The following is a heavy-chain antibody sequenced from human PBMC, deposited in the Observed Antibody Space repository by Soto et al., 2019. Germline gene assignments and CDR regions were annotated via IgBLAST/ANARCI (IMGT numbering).Heavy chain of an antibody. D-gene: IGHD4-17*01. V-gene: IGHV3-23*01. Sequence: EVQLLESGGGLAQPGGSLRLSCAASGFTFSIYAMSWVRQAPGKGLEWVSAISGRDDSTYYADSVKGRFTISRDNSKNTVYLQMNSLRAEDTAVYYCAKEGYGDYGILDYWGQGTLVTVSS. CDR3: AKEGYGDYGILDY. CDR2: ISGRDDST. J-gene: IGHJ4*02. CDR1: GFTFSIYA.